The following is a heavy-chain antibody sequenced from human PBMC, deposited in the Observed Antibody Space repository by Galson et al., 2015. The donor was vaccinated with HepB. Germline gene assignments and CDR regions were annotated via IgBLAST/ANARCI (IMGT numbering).Heavy chain of an antibody. CDR1: GFTFSSYG. CDR2: IWYDGSNK. CDR3: ARGLTGTTSYYYYYYYMDV. J-gene: IGHJ6*03. D-gene: IGHD1-7*01. V-gene: IGHV3-33*01. Sequence: SLRLSCAASGFTFSSYGMHWVRQAPGKGLEWVAVIWYDGSNKYYADSVKGRFTISRDNSKNTLYLQMNSLRAEDTAVYYCARGLTGTTSYYYYYYYMDVWGKGTTVTVSS.